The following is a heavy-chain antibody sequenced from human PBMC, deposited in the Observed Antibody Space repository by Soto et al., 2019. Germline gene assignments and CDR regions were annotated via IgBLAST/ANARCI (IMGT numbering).Heavy chain of an antibody. CDR2: IWYDGSNK. Sequence: VQLVESGGGVVQPGRSLRLSCAASGFTFSSYGMHWVRQAPGKGLEWVAVIWYDGSNKYYADSVKGRFTISRDNSKNTLYLQMNSLRAEDTAVYYCARGASFQNLDYWGQGTLVTVSS. D-gene: IGHD2-21*01. J-gene: IGHJ4*02. CDR1: GFTFSSYG. CDR3: ARGASFQNLDY. V-gene: IGHV3-33*01.